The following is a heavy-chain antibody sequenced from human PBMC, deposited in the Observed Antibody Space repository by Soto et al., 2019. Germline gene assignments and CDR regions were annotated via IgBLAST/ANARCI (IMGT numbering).Heavy chain of an antibody. Sequence: SETLSLTCTVSGGSISNYYRSWIRQPPGKGLEWIAYFYYTGSTNYNPALKSRVTISVDTSKSQFSLKLSSVTAADTAVYYCAKDSGYNYGYFRWFDPWGQGTLVTVSS. D-gene: IGHD5-18*01. V-gene: IGHV4-59*01. CDR3: AKDSGYNYGYFRWFDP. CDR2: FYYTGST. CDR1: GGSISNYY. J-gene: IGHJ5*02.